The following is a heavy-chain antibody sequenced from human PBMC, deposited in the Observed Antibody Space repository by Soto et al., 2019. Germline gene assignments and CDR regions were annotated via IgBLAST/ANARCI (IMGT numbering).Heavy chain of an antibody. V-gene: IGHV4-4*02. J-gene: IGHJ5*01. Sequence: QVQLQESGPGLVKPSGTLSLTCAMSSDSISSGKWWSWVRQPPGKGLEWIGEIFHSGSTNYNPSLKSRVTISLDSSNNQFSLRLNSVTAADTAIYYCAREGIAGYSLDSWGQGTLVTVSS. D-gene: IGHD3-22*01. CDR1: SDSISSGKW. CDR2: IFHSGST. CDR3: AREGIAGYSLDS.